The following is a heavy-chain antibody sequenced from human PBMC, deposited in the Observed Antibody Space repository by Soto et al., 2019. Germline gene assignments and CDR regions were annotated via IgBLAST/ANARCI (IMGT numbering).Heavy chain of an antibody. V-gene: IGHV3-23*01. Sequence: GGSLRPSCTASGFTFSLYAMSWARHTPGKGLEWVASISGSGERTYYADSVKGRFTISKDNSQNTVYLQMNSLRAEDTAVYYCAKGGGYIYGFLPVVYWGQGTLVTISS. D-gene: IGHD5-18*01. CDR2: ISGSGERT. CDR1: GFTFSLYA. J-gene: IGHJ4*02. CDR3: AKGGGYIYGFLPVVY.